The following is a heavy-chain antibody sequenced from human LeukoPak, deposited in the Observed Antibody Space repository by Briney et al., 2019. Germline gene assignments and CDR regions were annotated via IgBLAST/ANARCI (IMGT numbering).Heavy chain of an antibody. V-gene: IGHV1-69*05. D-gene: IGHD2-2*01. CDR2: IIPIFGTA. Sequence: SVKVSCKASGGTFSSYAISWVRQAPGQGLEWMGGIIPIFGTANYAQKFQGRVTITTDESTSTAYMELSSLRSEDTAVYYCARGPLVPAATDYYYMDVWGRGTTVTVSS. CDR3: ARGPLVPAATDYYYMDV. J-gene: IGHJ6*03. CDR1: GGTFSSYA.